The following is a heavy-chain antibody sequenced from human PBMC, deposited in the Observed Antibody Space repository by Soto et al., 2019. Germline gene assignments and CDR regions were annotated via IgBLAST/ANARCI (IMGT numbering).Heavy chain of an antibody. CDR3: ARGPSGSNSGGYNWFDP. Sequence: GGSLRLSCAASGFTFSSYRMNWVRQAPGKGLEWVSSISSSSSYIYYADSVKGRFTISRDNAKNSLYLQMNSLRAEDTAVYYCARGPSGSNSGGYNWFDPWGQGTLVTVSS. V-gene: IGHV3-21*01. J-gene: IGHJ5*02. D-gene: IGHD1-26*01. CDR2: ISSSSSYI. CDR1: GFTFSSYR.